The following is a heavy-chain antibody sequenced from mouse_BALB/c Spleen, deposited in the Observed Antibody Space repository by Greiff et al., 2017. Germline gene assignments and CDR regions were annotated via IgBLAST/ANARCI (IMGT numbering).Heavy chain of an antibody. CDR3: AREGGYRYDDY. D-gene: IGHD2-14*01. CDR2: ISYSGST. J-gene: IGHJ2*01. Sequence: EVQLVESGPGLVKPSQSLSLTCTVTGYSITSDYAWNWIRQFPGNKLEWMGYISYSGSTSYNPSLKSRISITRDTSKNQFFLQLNSVTTEDTATYYCAREGGYRYDDYWGQGTTLTVSS. V-gene: IGHV3-2*02. CDR1: GYSITSDYA.